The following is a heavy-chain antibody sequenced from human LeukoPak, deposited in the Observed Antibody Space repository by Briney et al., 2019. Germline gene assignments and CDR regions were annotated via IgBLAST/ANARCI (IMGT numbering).Heavy chain of an antibody. CDR1: GFTLSSYA. CDR2: ISGSGGST. V-gene: IGHV3-23*01. Sequence: GASLRLSCAASGFTLSSYAMSWVRQAPGKGLEWVSAISGSGGSTYYADSVKGRFTISRDNSKNTLYLQMNSLRAEDTAVYYCAKGLAYCGGDCYSLDYWGQGTLVTVSS. CDR3: AKGLAYCGGDCYSLDY. J-gene: IGHJ4*02. D-gene: IGHD2-21*02.